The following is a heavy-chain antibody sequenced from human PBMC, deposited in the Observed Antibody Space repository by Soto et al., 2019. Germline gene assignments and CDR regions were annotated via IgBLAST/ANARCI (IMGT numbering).Heavy chain of an antibody. CDR3: ARSPDFQDIVVLPVSKLYFDY. D-gene: IGHD2-2*01. CDR1: GGTFSSYA. V-gene: IGHV1-69*13. J-gene: IGHJ4*01. Sequence: ASVKVSCKASGGTFSSYAISWVRQAPGQGLEWMGGIIPIFGTANYAQKFQGRATITADESTSTAYMELSSLRSEDTAVYYCARSPDFQDIVVLPVSKLYFDYSGQGTLVTVSS. CDR2: IIPIFGTA.